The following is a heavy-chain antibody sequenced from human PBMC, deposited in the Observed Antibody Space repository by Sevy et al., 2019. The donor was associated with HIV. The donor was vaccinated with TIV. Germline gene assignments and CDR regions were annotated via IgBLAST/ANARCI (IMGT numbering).Heavy chain of an antibody. V-gene: IGHV3-48*02. J-gene: IGHJ4*02. D-gene: IGHD5-12*01. CDR3: ARDWGYDLPLPYYFDY. CDR2: ISSSSSTI. CDR1: GFTFGSYS. Sequence: LSLTCAASGFTFGSYSMNWVRQAPGKGLEWVSYISSSSSTIYYADSVKGRFTISRDNAKNSLYLQMNSLRDEDTAVYYCARDWGYDLPLPYYFDYWGQGTLVTVSS.